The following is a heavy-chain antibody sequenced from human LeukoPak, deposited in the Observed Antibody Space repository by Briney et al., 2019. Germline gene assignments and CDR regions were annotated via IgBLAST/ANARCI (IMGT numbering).Heavy chain of an antibody. CDR2: IYYSGST. V-gene: IGHV4-59*01. D-gene: IGHD7-27*01. CDR3: ARDGINWGDAFDI. J-gene: IGHJ3*02. CDR1: GGSISSYY. Sequence: PSETLSPTSTVYGGSISSYYWSWIRQPPGKGLEWIGYIYYSGSTNYNPSLKSRVTISVDTSKNQFSLKLSSVTAADTAVYYCARDGINWGDAFDIWGQGTMVTVSS.